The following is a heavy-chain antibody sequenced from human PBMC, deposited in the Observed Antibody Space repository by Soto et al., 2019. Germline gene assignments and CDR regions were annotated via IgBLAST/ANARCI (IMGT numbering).Heavy chain of an antibody. CDR3: ARHQQDIVVVPAAYNWFDP. CDR2: IYYSGST. Sequence: SETLSLTCTVSGGSISSSSYYWGWIRQPPGKGLEWIGSIYYSGSTYHNPSLKSRVTISVDTSKNQFSLKLSSVTAADTAVYYCARHQQDIVVVPAAYNWFDPWGQGTLVTVSS. J-gene: IGHJ5*02. CDR1: GGSISSSSYY. D-gene: IGHD2-2*01. V-gene: IGHV4-39*01.